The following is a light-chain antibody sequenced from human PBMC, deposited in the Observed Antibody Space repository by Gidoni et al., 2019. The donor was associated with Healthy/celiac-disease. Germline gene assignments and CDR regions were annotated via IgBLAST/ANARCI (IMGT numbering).Light chain of an antibody. Sequence: QMTQSPSSLSASVGDRVTITCQASQDISNYLNWYQQKPGKAPKLLIYDASNLETGVPSRFSGSGSGTDFTFTISSLQPEDIATYYCQQYDNLPYTFGQGTKLEIK. V-gene: IGKV1-33*01. J-gene: IGKJ2*01. CDR3: QQYDNLPYT. CDR2: DAS. CDR1: QDISNY.